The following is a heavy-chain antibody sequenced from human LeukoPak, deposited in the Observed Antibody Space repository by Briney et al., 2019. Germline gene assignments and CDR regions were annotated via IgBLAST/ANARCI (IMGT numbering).Heavy chain of an antibody. V-gene: IGHV3-30*03. Sequence: PGGSLTLSWAASGFTFSAYGMHWVRQAPGKGLEWVAVIAYDGSIKCYADSVKGRFTISRDNSKKTLFLQRNSLRGEDTAVYYCAREESGYDFEYWGQETLVTVSS. CDR1: GFTFSAYG. J-gene: IGHJ4*02. CDR2: IAYDGSIK. D-gene: IGHD5-12*01. CDR3: AREESGYDFEY.